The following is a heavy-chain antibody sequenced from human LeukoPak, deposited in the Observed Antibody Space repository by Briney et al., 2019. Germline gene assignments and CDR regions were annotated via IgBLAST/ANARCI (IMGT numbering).Heavy chain of an antibody. V-gene: IGHV4-34*01. CDR1: GGSFSGYY. CDR3: ARGTRIAVAMFDP. Sequence: SETLSLTCTVYGGSFSGYYWSWIRQPPGKGLEWIGEINHSGSTNYNPSLKSRVTISVDTSKNQFSLKLSSVTAADTAVYYCARGTRIAVAMFDPWGQGTLVTVSS. CDR2: INHSGST. J-gene: IGHJ5*02. D-gene: IGHD6-19*01.